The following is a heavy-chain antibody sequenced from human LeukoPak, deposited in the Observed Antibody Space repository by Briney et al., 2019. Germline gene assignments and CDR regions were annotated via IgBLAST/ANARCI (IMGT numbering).Heavy chain of an antibody. CDR1: GFTISSYW. CDR3: GRLGYSYGHVY. V-gene: IGHV3-7*01. D-gene: IGHD5-18*01. J-gene: IGHJ4*02. Sequence: PGGSLRLSCAASGFTISSYWMCWVRQAPGKGQEWVANIKQDGSEKYYVDSVKGRFTISRDSAKNSLYLRMNSLRAEDTAVYYCGRLGYSYGHVYWGQGTLVTVSS. CDR2: IKQDGSEK.